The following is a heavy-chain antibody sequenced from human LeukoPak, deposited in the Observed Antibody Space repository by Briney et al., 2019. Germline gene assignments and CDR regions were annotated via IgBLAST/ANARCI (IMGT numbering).Heavy chain of an antibody. D-gene: IGHD3-22*01. J-gene: IGHJ4*02. CDR3: ARRNYYDSSGMIFDY. CDR1: GFTFSSYA. CDR2: ISYDGSNK. Sequence: RSLRLSCAASGFTFSSYAMHWVRQAPGKGLEWVAVISYDGSNKYYADSVKGRFTISRDNSKNTLYLQMNSLGAEDTAVYYCARRNYYDSSGMIFDYWGQGTLVTVSS. V-gene: IGHV3-30-3*01.